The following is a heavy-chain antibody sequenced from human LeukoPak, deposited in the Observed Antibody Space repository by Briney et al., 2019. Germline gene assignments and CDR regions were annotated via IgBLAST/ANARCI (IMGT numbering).Heavy chain of an antibody. CDR3: ASGLSY. D-gene: IGHD3-10*01. Sequence: GRSLRLSCATSGFNFNTHPMHWVRQAPGEGLEWVAVISYDGSNKQYGDSVKGRFTIFRDNPKNTLYLEMNRLRVEDTAVYYCASGLSYWGPGTLVTVS. J-gene: IGHJ4*02. CDR2: ISYDGSNK. V-gene: IGHV3-30*01. CDR1: GFNFNTHP.